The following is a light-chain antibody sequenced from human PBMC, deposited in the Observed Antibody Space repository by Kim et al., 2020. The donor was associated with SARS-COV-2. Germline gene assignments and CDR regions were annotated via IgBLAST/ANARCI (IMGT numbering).Light chain of an antibody. J-gene: IGKJ1*01. CDR3: QQYGSSPRT. CDR1: QSVSSSY. CDR2: DES. Sequence: EIVLTQSPGTLSLSPGERATLSCRASQSVSSSYLAWYQQKPGQAPRLLIYDESSRATGIPDRFSGSGSGTDFTLTISRLEPEDFAMYYCQQYGSSPRTFGQGTKVDIK. V-gene: IGKV3-20*01.